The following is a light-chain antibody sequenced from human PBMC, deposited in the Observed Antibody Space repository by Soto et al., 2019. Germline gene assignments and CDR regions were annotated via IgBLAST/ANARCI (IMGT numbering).Light chain of an antibody. CDR2: TTS. CDR3: QKYNSARLFT. Sequence: DIQMTQSPSSLSASVGDRVTITCRASQSISNSLNWYQQKPGKAPDLLIYTTSSLQSGVPSRFSGSGSGTDFTLTISSLQPEDFATYYCQKYNSARLFTFGPGTKVDIK. J-gene: IGKJ3*01. V-gene: IGKV1-39*01. CDR1: QSISNS.